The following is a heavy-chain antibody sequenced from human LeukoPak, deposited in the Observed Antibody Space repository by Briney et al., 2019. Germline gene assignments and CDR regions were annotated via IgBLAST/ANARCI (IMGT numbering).Heavy chain of an antibody. J-gene: IGHJ5*02. Sequence: SETLSLTCTVSGGSISSSSYNWGWIRQPPGKGLEWIGNIYYTGRTYYNPSLKSRVTISVDTSKNQFSLKLSSVTAADTAVYFCARHSRGVASAYYFWIDPWGQGTLVTVSS. V-gene: IGHV4-39*01. CDR1: GGSISSSSYN. CDR3: ARHSRGVASAYYFWIDP. CDR2: IYYTGRT. D-gene: IGHD2/OR15-2a*01.